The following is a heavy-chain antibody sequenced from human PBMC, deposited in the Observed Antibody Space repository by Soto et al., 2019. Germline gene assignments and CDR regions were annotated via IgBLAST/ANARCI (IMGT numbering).Heavy chain of an antibody. V-gene: IGHV4-61*01. CDR1: GGSVSSGSYY. CDR2: IYYSGST. Sequence: SETLSLTCTVSGGSVSSGSYYWSWIRQPPGKGLEWIGYIYYSGSTNYNPSLKSRVTISVDTSKSQFSLKLSSVTAADTAVYYCASYTTGHDAFDIWGQGTMVTVSS. D-gene: IGHD1-1*01. CDR3: ASYTTGHDAFDI. J-gene: IGHJ3*02.